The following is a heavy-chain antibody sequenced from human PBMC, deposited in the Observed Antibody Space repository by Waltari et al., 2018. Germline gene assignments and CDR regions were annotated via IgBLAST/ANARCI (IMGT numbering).Heavy chain of an antibody. CDR1: GFSFSLYW. V-gene: IGHV3-7*01. Sequence: EVQLVESGGGLVQPGGSLRLSCAASGFSFSLYWMNWVRQAPGKGLGWVANMKQDGTEKYYVDSVRGRFTISRDNAKNSVYLQMNSLRDEDTAVYYCARGGASWGQGTLVTVSS. CDR3: ARGGAS. CDR2: MKQDGTEK. D-gene: IGHD1-26*01. J-gene: IGHJ5*02.